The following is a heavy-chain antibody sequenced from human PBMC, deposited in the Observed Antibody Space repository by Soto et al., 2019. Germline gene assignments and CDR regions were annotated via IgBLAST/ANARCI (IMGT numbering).Heavy chain of an antibody. CDR3: ARGIVVVPAATAYYYYYGMDV. CDR2: INAGNGNT. V-gene: IGHV1-3*01. CDR1: GYTFTSYA. Sequence: ASVKVSCKASGYTFTSYAMHWVRQVPGQRLEWMGWINAGNGNTKYSQKCQGRVILTGDTSASTAYMELSSLRSEDTAVYFSARGIVVVPAATAYYYYYGMDVWGQGTGVTVSS. D-gene: IGHD2-2*01. J-gene: IGHJ6*02.